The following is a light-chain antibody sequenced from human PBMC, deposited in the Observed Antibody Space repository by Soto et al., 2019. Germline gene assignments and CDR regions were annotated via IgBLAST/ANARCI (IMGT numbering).Light chain of an antibody. CDR3: QHYGGSMYS. J-gene: IGKJ2*03. V-gene: IGKV3-20*01. Sequence: EIVLTQSPGTLSLSLGERATLSCRASQSVTSSYLAWYQQKPGQAPRLLIYGASTRATGIPDRFSDSGSGTDFTLTVTRLEPEDFAVYYCQHYGGSMYSFGQGTKLEIK. CDR2: GAS. CDR1: QSVTSSY.